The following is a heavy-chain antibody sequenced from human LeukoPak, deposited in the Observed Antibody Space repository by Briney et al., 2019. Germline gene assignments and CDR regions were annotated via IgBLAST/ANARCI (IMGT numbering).Heavy chain of an antibody. CDR1: DYSISSGYY. CDR3: ARDSGVTGNFDI. Sequence: SETLSLTCTVSDYSISSGYYWGWIRQPPGKGLEWIGSIYHSGNTYYNPSLKSRVTISVHPSKNQFSLKVSSVTAADTAVYYCARDSGVTGNFDIWGQGTMVTVSS. D-gene: IGHD3-10*01. CDR2: IYHSGNT. V-gene: IGHV4-38-2*02. J-gene: IGHJ3*02.